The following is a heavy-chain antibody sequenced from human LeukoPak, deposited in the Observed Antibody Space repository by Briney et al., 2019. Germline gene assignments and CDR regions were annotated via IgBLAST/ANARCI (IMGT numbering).Heavy chain of an antibody. Sequence: ASVKVSYKASGYTFTSYGISWVRQAPGQGLEWMGWISAYNGNTNYAQKLQGRVTMTTDTSTSTAYMELRSLRSDDTAVYYCARSISDFWYFDLWGRGTLVTVSS. CDR3: ARSISDFWYFDL. CDR2: ISAYNGNT. J-gene: IGHJ2*01. V-gene: IGHV1-18*01. D-gene: IGHD3/OR15-3a*01. CDR1: GYTFTSYG.